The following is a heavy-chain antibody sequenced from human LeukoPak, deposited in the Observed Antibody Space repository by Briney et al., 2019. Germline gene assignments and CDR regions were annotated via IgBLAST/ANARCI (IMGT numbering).Heavy chain of an antibody. J-gene: IGHJ4*02. V-gene: IGHV4-59*01. D-gene: IGHD4-17*01. CDR2: IYYSGST. CDR3: ARDRSDGYGDFNFDY. CDR1: GGSISSYY. Sequence: SETLSLTCTVSGGSISSYYWSWIRQPPGKGLEWIGYIYYSGSTNYNPSLKSRVTISVDTSKNQFSLKLSSVTAADTAVYYCARDRSDGYGDFNFDYWGQGTLVTVSS.